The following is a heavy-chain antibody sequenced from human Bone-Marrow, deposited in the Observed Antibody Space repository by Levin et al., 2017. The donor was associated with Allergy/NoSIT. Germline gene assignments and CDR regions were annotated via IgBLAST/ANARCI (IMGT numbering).Heavy chain of an antibody. V-gene: IGHV1-46*01. J-gene: IGHJ6*02. CDR3: ATVDTAIWAHYDYGMDV. CDR1: GYTFTSYY. CDR2: INPSGGST. D-gene: IGHD5-18*01. Sequence: ASVKVSCKASGYTFTSYYMHWVRQAPGQGLEWMVIINPSGGSTSYAQKFQGRVTMTRDTSTSTVYMELCSLRSEDTAVYYCATVDTAIWAHYDYGMDVWGQGTTVTVSS.